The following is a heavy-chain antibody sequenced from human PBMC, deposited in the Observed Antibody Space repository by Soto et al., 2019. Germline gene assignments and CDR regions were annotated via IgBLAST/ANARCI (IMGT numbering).Heavy chain of an antibody. CDR1: GGSISSYY. CDR2: VYSSGRA. Sequence: QVQLQESGPGLVKPSETLSLTCTVSGGSISSYYWNWIRQPAGGGLEWIGRVYSSGRADYIPSLKSRITMSVDTSKNQFYLNLRFVTAADTAVYFCAKDKSGAADIWGHGTMVTVS. D-gene: IGHD7-27*01. CDR3: AKDKSGAADI. V-gene: IGHV4-4*07. J-gene: IGHJ3*02.